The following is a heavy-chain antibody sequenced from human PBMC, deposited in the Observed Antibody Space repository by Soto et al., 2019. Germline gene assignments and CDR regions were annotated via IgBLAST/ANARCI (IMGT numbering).Heavy chain of an antibody. D-gene: IGHD2-21*02. CDR2: IKTSGDTT. CDR3: TKDVTGDIGADF. Sequence: PGGSLRLSWAASGFAFSNCAMSWVRQAPGKGLEWVSTIKTSGDTTFYADPVKGRFTTSRDDSKNTLYLQMNSLRAEDTATYYCTKDVTGDIGADFWGQGTPVTVSS. J-gene: IGHJ4*02. CDR1: GFAFSNCA. V-gene: IGHV3-23*05.